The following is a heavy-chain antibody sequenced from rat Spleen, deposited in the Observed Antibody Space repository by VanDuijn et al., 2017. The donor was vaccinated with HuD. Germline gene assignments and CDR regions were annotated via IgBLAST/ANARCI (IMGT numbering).Heavy chain of an antibody. J-gene: IGHJ2*01. D-gene: IGHD1-6*01. CDR3: TRDRILRSTGFDY. CDR2: ISYDGGDT. Sequence: EVQLVESDGGLVQPGRSLKLSCAVSGFTFGDYYMAWVRQAPTKGLEWVTTISYDGGDTYYRDSVKGRFTLSRDNAKSSLYLQMDSLRSEDTATYYCTRDRILRSTGFDYWGQGVMVTVSS. V-gene: IGHV5-20*01. CDR1: GFTFGDYY.